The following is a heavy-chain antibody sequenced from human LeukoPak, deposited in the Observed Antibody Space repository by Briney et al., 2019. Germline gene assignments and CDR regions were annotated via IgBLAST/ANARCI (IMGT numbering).Heavy chain of an antibody. D-gene: IGHD6-25*01. CDR1: GGSISSSSNY. CDR2: IYYSGST. V-gene: IGHV4-39*07. J-gene: IGHJ3*02. Sequence: SETLSLTCTVSGGSISSSSNYWGWIRQPPGKGLEWIGSIYYSGSTYYNPSLKSRVTISVDTSKNQFSLKLSSVTAADTAVYYCAREGGLQGAFDIWGQGTMVTVSS. CDR3: AREGGLQGAFDI.